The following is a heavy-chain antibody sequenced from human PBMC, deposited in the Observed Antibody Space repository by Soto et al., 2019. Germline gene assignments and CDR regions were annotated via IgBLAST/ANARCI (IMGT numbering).Heavy chain of an antibody. Sequence: GGSLRLSCTASGFTFSSYAMSWFRQAPGKGLEWVSAISGSGGNTYYADSVKGRFTISRDNSKNTLYLQMNSLRAEDTAVYYCAGAKYYYDSHTGGWFDPWGQGTLVTVSS. CDR2: ISGSGGNT. CDR1: GFTFSSYA. D-gene: IGHD3-22*01. J-gene: IGHJ5*02. V-gene: IGHV3-23*01. CDR3: AGAKYYYDSHTGGWFDP.